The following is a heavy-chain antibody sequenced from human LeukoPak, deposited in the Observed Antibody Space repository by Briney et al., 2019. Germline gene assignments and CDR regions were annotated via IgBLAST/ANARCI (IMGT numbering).Heavy chain of an antibody. CDR2: ISAYNGNT. Sequence: ASVKVSCKASGYTFTSYGISWVRQSPGQGLECMGWISAYNGNTNYAQKLQGRVTMTTDTSTSTAYMELRSLRSDDTAVYYCARDTLLGYCSGGSCYSEDYWGQGTLVTVSS. J-gene: IGHJ4*02. CDR1: GYTFTSYG. D-gene: IGHD2-15*01. V-gene: IGHV1-18*01. CDR3: ARDTLLGYCSGGSCYSEDY.